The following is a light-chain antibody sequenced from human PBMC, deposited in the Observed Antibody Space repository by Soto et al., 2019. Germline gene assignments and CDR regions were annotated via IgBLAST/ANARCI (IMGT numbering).Light chain of an antibody. CDR1: QDTVNS. CDR2: AAS. CDR3: QHYDNLPPT. J-gene: IGKJ3*01. Sequence: DIQMTQSPFSLSAFVGDRVTITCQASQDTVNSLNWYQQKPGKAPKLLIYAASNLETGVPSRFSGSGSGTDFTFTISSLQPEDIATYYCQHYDNLPPTFGPGTKVDIK. V-gene: IGKV1-33*01.